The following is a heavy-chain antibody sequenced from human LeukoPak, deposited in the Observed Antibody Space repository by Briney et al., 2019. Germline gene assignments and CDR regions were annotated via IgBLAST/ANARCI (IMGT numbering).Heavy chain of an antibody. CDR3: ARRKGDGYNSPFDY. Sequence: GASVKVSCKASGYTFTGYYMHWVRQAPGQGLEWMGWINPNSGGTNYAQKFQGRVTISADKSINTTYLQWTSLKASDTAMYYCARRKGDGYNSPFDYWGQGTLVTVSS. V-gene: IGHV1-2*02. CDR1: GYTFTGYY. CDR2: INPNSGGT. D-gene: IGHD5-24*01. J-gene: IGHJ4*02.